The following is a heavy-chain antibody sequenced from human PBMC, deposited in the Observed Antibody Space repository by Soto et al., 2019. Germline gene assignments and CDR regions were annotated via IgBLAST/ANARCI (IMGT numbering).Heavy chain of an antibody. CDR1: GGTFSSYV. Sequence: QLVQSGAEVKKPGSSVKISCKASGGTFSSYVISWLRRAPGQGHEWMGGVIPILGQAYYAPNLQGRVTITADDSTRTAYMELNRLTSADTAVYFCARVGGVGAPPGTDFWGQGTLVTVSS. CDR2: VIPILGQA. D-gene: IGHD1-26*01. CDR3: ARVGGVGAPPGTDF. J-gene: IGHJ4*02. V-gene: IGHV1-69*01.